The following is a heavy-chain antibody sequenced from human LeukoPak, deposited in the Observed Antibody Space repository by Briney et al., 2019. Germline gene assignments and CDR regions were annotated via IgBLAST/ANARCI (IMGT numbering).Heavy chain of an antibody. D-gene: IGHD6-19*01. J-gene: IGHJ4*02. Sequence: GGSLRLSCAASGVTFSNYLMSWVRQAPGKGLEWAAHIKKDGSETYYVDSAKGRFTISRDNTKNSLYLQMNSLRAEDTAVYYCVKVAWTVAGPYWGQGTLVTVSS. V-gene: IGHV3-7*05. CDR1: GVTFSNYL. CDR2: IKKDGSET. CDR3: VKVAWTVAGPY.